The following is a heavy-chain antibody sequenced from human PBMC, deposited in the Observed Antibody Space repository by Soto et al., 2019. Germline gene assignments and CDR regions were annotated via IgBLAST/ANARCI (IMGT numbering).Heavy chain of an antibody. CDR2: IYTSGST. D-gene: IGHD3-10*01. J-gene: IGHJ6*02. CDR3: ARVITGGRHYYYYGMDV. Sequence: SETLSLTCPVSGGSISSYYWSWIRQPAGKGLEWIGRIYTSGSTNYNPSLKSRVTMSVDTSKNQFSLKLSSVTAADTAVYYCARVITGGRHYYYYGMDVWGQGTTVTVSS. CDR1: GGSISSYY. V-gene: IGHV4-4*07.